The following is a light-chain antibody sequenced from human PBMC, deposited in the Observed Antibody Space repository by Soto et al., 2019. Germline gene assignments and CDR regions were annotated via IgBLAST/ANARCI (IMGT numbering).Light chain of an antibody. Sequence: QPVLTQSPSASASLGASVKFTCTLSSGHSSYAIAWHQQQPETGPRYLMKLNSDGSHSKGDGIPDRFSGSSSGAERYLTISSRQSEDEADYYCQTWGTGIVFGGGTKRTVL. V-gene: IGLV4-69*01. CDR3: QTWGTGIV. J-gene: IGLJ2*01. CDR2: LNSDGSH. CDR1: SGHSSYA.